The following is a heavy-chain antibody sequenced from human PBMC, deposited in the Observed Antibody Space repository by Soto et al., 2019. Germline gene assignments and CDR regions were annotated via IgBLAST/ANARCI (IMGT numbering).Heavy chain of an antibody. CDR3: AHGRHYCSGASCYVWCDP. J-gene: IGHJ5*02. V-gene: IGHV2-5*01. CDR1: GFSLTSTGLG. Sequence: ITLKESGPTLVKPTQTLTLTCTFSGFSLTSTGLGVGWIRQPPGKALEWLALIYWNDDTYYSPALKCRLTSTKDTSKNQVVRTVTNMDPVYTATYDCAHGRHYCSGASCYVWCDPWGQGTLVTVSS. CDR2: IYWNDDT. D-gene: IGHD2-15*01.